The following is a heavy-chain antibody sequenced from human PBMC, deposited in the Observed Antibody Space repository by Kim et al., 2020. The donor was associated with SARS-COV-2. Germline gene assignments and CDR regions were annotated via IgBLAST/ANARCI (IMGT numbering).Heavy chain of an antibody. CDR1: GGTFSSYA. J-gene: IGHJ3*02. CDR3: ARGKDIVVVVAATGLGAFDI. Sequence: SVKVSCKASGGTFSSYAISWVRQAPGQRLEWMGGIIPIFGTANYAQKFQGRVTITADESTSTAYMELSSLRSEDTAVYYCARGKDIVVVVAATGLGAFDIWGQGTMVTVSS. V-gene: IGHV1-69*13. CDR2: IIPIFGTA. D-gene: IGHD2-15*01.